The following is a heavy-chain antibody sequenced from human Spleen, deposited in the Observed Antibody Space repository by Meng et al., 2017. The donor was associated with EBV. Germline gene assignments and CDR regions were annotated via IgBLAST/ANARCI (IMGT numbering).Heavy chain of an antibody. CDR3: ARGTSTEIMDFDC. V-gene: IGHV1-69*06. J-gene: IGHJ4*02. CDR1: GGSFSGCA. CDR2: IIPMFRTT. D-gene: IGHD1-1*01. Sequence: QGQWGEAGVGVGRPGASVRVSWKASGGSFSGCAISWVRQAPGQGLEWMGMIIPMFRTTTYAQKFQDRVTITADTSTTTAYMELNSLTFADTAVYYCARGTSTEIMDFDCWGQGTLVTVSS.